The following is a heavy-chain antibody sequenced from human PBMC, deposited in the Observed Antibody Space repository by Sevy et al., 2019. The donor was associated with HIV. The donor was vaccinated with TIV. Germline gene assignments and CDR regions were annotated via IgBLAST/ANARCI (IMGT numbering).Heavy chain of an antibody. CDR1: GFTFDDYV. Sequence: GGSLRLSCAASGFTFDDYVMHWVRQAPGKGLEWVSFISWDGDNTNYADSVKGRFTISRDNSKNSLYLQMNSLRPEDTAFYCCVKDARAWIAAAQFDYWGQGTLVTVSS. CDR2: ISWDGDNT. J-gene: IGHJ4*02. V-gene: IGHV3-43D*04. CDR3: VKDARAWIAAAQFDY. D-gene: IGHD6-25*01.